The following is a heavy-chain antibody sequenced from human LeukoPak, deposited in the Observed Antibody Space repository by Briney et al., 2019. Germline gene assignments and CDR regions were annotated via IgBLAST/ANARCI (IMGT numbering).Heavy chain of an antibody. CDR3: ASRIRLDYGGDAFDI. J-gene: IGHJ3*02. Sequence: GGSLRLSCAASGFTFSSYSKNWVRQAPGKGLEWVSSISSSSSYIYYADSVKGRLTISRDNAKNSLYLQMNSLRAEDTALYYCASRIRLDYGGDAFDIWGQGTMVTVSS. CDR2: ISSSSSYI. CDR1: GFTFSSYS. V-gene: IGHV3-21*04. D-gene: IGHD4-23*01.